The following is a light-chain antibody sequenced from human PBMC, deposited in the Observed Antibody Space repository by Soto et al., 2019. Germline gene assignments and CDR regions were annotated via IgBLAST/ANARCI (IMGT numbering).Light chain of an antibody. V-gene: IGKV3-15*01. CDR2: GAS. CDR3: QQYNNWPPIT. CDR1: QSVSSN. J-gene: IGKJ5*01. Sequence: IVLTQSPGTLALSPGERATLSCRASQSVSSNLAWYQQKPGQAPRLLIYGASTRATGIPARFSGSGSGTEFTLTISSLQSEDFEVYYCQQYNNWPPITFGQGKRLEI.